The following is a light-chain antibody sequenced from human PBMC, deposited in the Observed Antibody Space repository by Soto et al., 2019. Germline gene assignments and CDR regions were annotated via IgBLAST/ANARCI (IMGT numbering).Light chain of an antibody. CDR2: KAS. CDR3: QQSYKILT. CDR1: QGFGSP. V-gene: IGKV1-39*01. Sequence: IRMTQSPSSLSASTGDKVTISCRTSQGFGSPLAWYPQPPGKAPKLRIYKASSLESGVPSRLSGSGYGTQFTLTISGLQTEDSATYYCQQSYKILTFGGGTKVDIK. J-gene: IGKJ4*01.